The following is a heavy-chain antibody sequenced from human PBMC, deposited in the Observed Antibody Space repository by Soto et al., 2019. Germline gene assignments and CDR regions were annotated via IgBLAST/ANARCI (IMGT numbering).Heavy chain of an antibody. J-gene: IGHJ6*02. V-gene: IGHV1-69*01. D-gene: IGHD1-7*01. CDR2: IIPIIGTA. Sequence: QVQLVQSGAEVKKPGSSVKVSCKASGGTFSSYAISWVRQAPGQGLEWERGIIPIIGTANYAQKFQGRVTITADQSTCTAYMELSSLRIGDTAVYYSALPPPQEHNCNSEFWYYYYYGMDVWGQGTTVTVSS. CDR3: ALPPPQEHNCNSEFWYYYYYGMDV. CDR1: GGTFSSYA.